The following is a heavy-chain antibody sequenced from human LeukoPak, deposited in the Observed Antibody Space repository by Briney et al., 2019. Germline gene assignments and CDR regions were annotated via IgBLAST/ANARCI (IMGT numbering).Heavy chain of an antibody. J-gene: IGHJ4*02. V-gene: IGHV3-30*03. CDR3: ARSSWFGELWPLFDY. CDR2: ISYDGSNK. D-gene: IGHD3-10*01. Sequence: GGSLRLSCAASGFTFSSYGMHWVRQAPGKGLEWVAVISYDGSNKYYADSVKGRFTISRDNSKNTLYLQMNSLRAEDTAVYYCARSSWFGELWPLFDYWGQGTLVTVSS. CDR1: GFTFSSYG.